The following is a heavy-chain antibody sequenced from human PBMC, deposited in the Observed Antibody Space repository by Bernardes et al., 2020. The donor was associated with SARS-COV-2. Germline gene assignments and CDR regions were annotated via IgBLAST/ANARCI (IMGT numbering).Heavy chain of an antibody. V-gene: IGHV4-39*01. J-gene: IGHJ4*02. D-gene: IGHD6-19*01. CDR1: GASISSSSFY. CDR2: IYVSGTT. CDR3: ARSTSGWFPTDS. Sequence: SDALSLSCAVSGASISSSSFYWGWIRQPPGKGLEWIGNIYVSGTTYYNPSLKGRVTISTDTSRNQFSLKLSSVTAADTAVYFCARSTSGWFPTDSWGQGTLVTVSS.